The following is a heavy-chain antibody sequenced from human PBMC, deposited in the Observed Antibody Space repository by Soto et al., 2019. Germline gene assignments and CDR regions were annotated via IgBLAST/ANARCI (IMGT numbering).Heavy chain of an antibody. D-gene: IGHD6-13*01. J-gene: IGHJ4*02. Sequence: LSLTCTVSGGSISSSSYYWGWIRQPPGKGLEWIGSIYYSGSTYYNPSLKSRVTISVDTSKNQFSLKLSSVTAADTAVYYCARLAALYYFDYWGQGTLATVSS. CDR2: IYYSGST. V-gene: IGHV4-39*01. CDR3: ARLAALYYFDY. CDR1: GGSISSSSYY.